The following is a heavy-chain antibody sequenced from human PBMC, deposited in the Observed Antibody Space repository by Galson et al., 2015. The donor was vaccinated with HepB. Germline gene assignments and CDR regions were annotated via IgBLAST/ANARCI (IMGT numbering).Heavy chain of an antibody. J-gene: IGHJ6*03. Sequence: SLRLSCAASGFTFSSYVMHWVRQAPGKGLEWVAVISDDGSNKYYADSVKGRSTISRDNSKNTLYLQMNSLRAEDTAVYYCAKEGAKRVVTYNMDVWGKGTTVTVSS. CDR3: AKEGAKRVVTYNMDV. V-gene: IGHV3-30*18. CDR2: ISDDGSNK. CDR1: GFTFSSYV. D-gene: IGHD3-3*01.